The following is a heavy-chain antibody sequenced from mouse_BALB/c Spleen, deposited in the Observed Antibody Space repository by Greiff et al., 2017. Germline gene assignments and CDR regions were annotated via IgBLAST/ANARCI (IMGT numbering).Heavy chain of an antibody. CDR3: AREGDWDDAMDY. Sequence: EVQRVESGGGLVQPGGSRKLSCAASGFTFSSFGMHWVRQAPEQGLEWVAYISSGSSTIYYADTVKGRFTISRDNPKNTLFLQMTRLRSEDTAMYYCAREGDWDDAMDYWGQGTSVTVSS. D-gene: IGHD4-1*01. V-gene: IGHV5-17*02. CDR1: GFTFSSFG. J-gene: IGHJ4*01. CDR2: ISSGSSTI.